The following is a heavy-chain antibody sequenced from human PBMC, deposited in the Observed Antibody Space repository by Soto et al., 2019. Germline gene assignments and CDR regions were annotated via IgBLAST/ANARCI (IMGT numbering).Heavy chain of an antibody. J-gene: IGHJ6*02. Sequence: QVQLVQSGAEEKKPGASVKVSCKASGYPFSNYAMHWVRQAPGQGLEWMGWINAGNGNSKYSQTFQGRVTITRDTSENTAYMELDSLRAEDTAVYYCARSTYCSSSNCYQWYGMDVWGQGTTVTVSS. V-gene: IGHV1-3*05. CDR1: GYPFSNYA. D-gene: IGHD2-2*01. CDR3: ARSTYCSSSNCYQWYGMDV. CDR2: INAGNGNS.